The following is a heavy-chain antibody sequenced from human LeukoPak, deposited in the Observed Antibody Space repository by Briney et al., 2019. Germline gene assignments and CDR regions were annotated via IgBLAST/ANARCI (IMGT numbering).Heavy chain of an antibody. CDR2: IYHSGST. V-gene: IGHV4-30-2*01. CDR1: GGSISSGGYS. CDR3: ARDPGCGDKGSAFDI. J-gene: IGHJ3*02. D-gene: IGHD4-17*01. Sequence: PSETLSLTCAVSGGSISSGGYSWSWIRQPPGKGLEWIGYIYHSGSTYYNPSLKSRVTISVDRSKNQFSLKLSSVTAADTAVYYCARDPGCGDKGSAFDIWGQGTMVTVSS.